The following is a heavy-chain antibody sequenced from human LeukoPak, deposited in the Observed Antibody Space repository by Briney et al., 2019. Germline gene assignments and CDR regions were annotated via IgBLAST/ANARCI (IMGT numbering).Heavy chain of an antibody. V-gene: IGHV6-1*01. J-gene: IGHJ4*02. D-gene: IGHD2-15*01. CDR1: GDSVSSDSAA. CDR2: TYYRSKWYN. Sequence: SQPLTLTCAISGDSVSSDSAAWSWITQSPSRGLEWLGRTYYRSKWYNDYAMSVKSRITINPDTSKNQFSLQLNAVTPEDTAVYYCARGVHSYYFDYWGQGTLVTVSS. CDR3: ARGVHSYYFDY.